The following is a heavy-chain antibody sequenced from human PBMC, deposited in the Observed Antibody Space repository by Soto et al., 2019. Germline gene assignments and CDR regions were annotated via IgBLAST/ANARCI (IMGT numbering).Heavy chain of an antibody. J-gene: IGHJ6*02. V-gene: IGHV4-61*01. CDR2: IYYSGST. CDR3: ARDGPSMVRGVYYYYGMDV. D-gene: IGHD3-10*01. Sequence: SETLSLTCTVSGGSVSSGSYYWSWIRQPSGKGLEWIGYIYYSGSTNYNPSLKSRVTISVDTSKNQFSLKLSSVTAADTAVYYCARDGPSMVRGVYYYYGMDVWGQGTTVTVSS. CDR1: GGSVSSGSYY.